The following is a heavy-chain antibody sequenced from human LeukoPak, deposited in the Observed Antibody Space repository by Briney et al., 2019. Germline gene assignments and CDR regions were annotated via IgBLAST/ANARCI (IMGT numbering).Heavy chain of an antibody. CDR1: GGSISSSSYY. CDR2: IYYSGST. V-gene: IGHV4-39*01. Sequence: SETLSLTCTVSGGSISSSSYYWGWIRQPPGKGLEWIGSIYYSGSTYYNPSLKSRVTISVDTSKNQFSLKLSSVTAADTAVYYCAVTYYDFWSGYSVHAFDIWGQGTMVTVSS. J-gene: IGHJ3*02. D-gene: IGHD3-3*01. CDR3: AVTYYDFWSGYSVHAFDI.